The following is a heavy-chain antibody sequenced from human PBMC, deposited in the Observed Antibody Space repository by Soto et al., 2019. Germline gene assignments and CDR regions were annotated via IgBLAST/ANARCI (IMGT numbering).Heavy chain of an antibody. Sequence: QVQLVQSGAEVKEPGASVKVSCRASGYTFTNYAIHWVRQAPGQRLEWMGWLNPGNGNTKYPQKFQGRVTITRDTSASTAYMFLSSLRSEDTAVYYCARDQGIPYCGGDCYSDGYFDLWGCGTLVTVSS. D-gene: IGHD2-21*01. J-gene: IGHJ2*01. CDR3: ARDQGIPYCGGDCYSDGYFDL. V-gene: IGHV1-3*01. CDR2: LNPGNGNT. CDR1: GYTFTNYA.